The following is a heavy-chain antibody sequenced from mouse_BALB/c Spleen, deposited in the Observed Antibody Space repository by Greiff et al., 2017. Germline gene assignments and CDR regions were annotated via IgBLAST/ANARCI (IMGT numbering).Heavy chain of an antibody. V-gene: IGHV3-6*02. CDR1: GYSITSGYY. CDR2: ISYDGSN. D-gene: IGHD2-14*01. Sequence: ESGPGLVKPSQSLSLTCSVTGYSITSGYYWNWIRQFPGNKLEWMGYISYDGSNNYNPSLKNRISITRDTSKNQFFLKLNSVTTEDTATYYCARWGYDGDYAMDYWGQGTSVTVSS. J-gene: IGHJ4*01. CDR3: ARWGYDGDYAMDY.